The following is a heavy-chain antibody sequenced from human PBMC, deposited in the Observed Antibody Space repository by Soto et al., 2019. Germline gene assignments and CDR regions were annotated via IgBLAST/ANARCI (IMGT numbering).Heavy chain of an antibody. CDR2: IWYDGSNK. CDR1: GFTFSSYG. D-gene: IGHD3-22*01. V-gene: IGHV3-33*01. Sequence: PGGSLRLSCAASGFTFSSYGMHWVRQAPGKGLEWVAVIWYDGSNKYYADSVKGRFTISRDNSKNTLYLQMDSLRAEDTAVYYCAREKDYYDSSGYYLGEDTFDIWGQGTMVTVSS. J-gene: IGHJ3*02. CDR3: AREKDYYDSSGYYLGEDTFDI.